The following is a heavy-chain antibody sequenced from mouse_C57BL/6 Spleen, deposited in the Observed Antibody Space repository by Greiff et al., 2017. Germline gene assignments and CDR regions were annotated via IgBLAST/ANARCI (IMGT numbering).Heavy chain of an antibody. V-gene: IGHV1-82*01. CDR2: IYPGDGDT. Sequence: QVQLQQSGPELVKPGASVKISCKASGYAFSSSWMNWVKQRPGKGLEWIGRIYPGDGDTNYNGKFKGKATLTADKSSSTAYMQLSSLTSEDSAVYFCARGGWDNDYWGQGTTLTVSS. D-gene: IGHD4-1*01. J-gene: IGHJ2*01. CDR1: GYAFSSSW. CDR3: ARGGWDNDY.